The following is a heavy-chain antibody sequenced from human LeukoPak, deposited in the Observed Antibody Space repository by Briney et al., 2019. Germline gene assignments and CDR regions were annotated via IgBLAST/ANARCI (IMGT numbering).Heavy chain of an antibody. CDR3: AKEGCSSTSCYWNWFDP. CDR1: GFTFSSYG. V-gene: IGHV3-30*18. D-gene: IGHD2-2*01. CDR2: ISYDGSNK. J-gene: IGHJ5*02. Sequence: PGGSLRLSCAASGFTFSSYGMHWVRQAPGKGLEWVAVISYDGSNKYYADSVKGRFTISRDNSKNTLYLQVNSLRAEDTAVYYCAKEGCSSTSCYWNWFDPWGQGTLVTVSS.